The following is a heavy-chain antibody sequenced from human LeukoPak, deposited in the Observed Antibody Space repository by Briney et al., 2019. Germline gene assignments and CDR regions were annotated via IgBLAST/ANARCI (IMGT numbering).Heavy chain of an antibody. Sequence: GASVKVSCKASGYTFTNYDINWLRQGTGQGLEWMAWMTPNSGNTGHEQKFQGRLTMTRDISIRTAYMELSSLRSEDTAVYYCAFCGGDCGGAFDVWGQGTTVTVSS. J-gene: IGHJ3*01. D-gene: IGHD2-21*02. CDR2: MTPNSGNT. V-gene: IGHV1-8*01. CDR3: AFCGGDCGGAFDV. CDR1: GYTFTNYD.